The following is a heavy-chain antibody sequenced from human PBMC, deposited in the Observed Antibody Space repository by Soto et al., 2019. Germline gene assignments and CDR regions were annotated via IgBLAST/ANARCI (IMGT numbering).Heavy chain of an antibody. D-gene: IGHD2-21*02. J-gene: IGHJ1*01. V-gene: IGHV3-23*01. CDR2: ISGSGGST. CDR1: GFTFSSYA. Sequence: PGGSLRLSCAASGFTFSSYAMSWVRQAPGKGLEWVSAISGSGGSTYYADSVKGRFTISRDISKNTLYLQMNSLRAEDTAVYYCAKLAYCGGDCLSAEYFQHWGQGTLVTVSS. CDR3: AKLAYCGGDCLSAEYFQH.